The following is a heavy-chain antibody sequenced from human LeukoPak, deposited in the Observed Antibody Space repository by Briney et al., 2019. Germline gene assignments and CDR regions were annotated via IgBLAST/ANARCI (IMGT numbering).Heavy chain of an antibody. Sequence: GGSLRLSCAASGFTFSSYAMSWVRQAPGKGLEWVSGITGSGSGTYYADSVKGQFTISRDNAKNTLYLQMNSLRAEDTAVYYCAKSQLLWFGELLAYWGQGTLVTVSS. J-gene: IGHJ4*02. D-gene: IGHD3-10*01. V-gene: IGHV3-23*01. CDR3: AKSQLLWFGELLAY. CDR1: GFTFSSYA. CDR2: ITGSGSGT.